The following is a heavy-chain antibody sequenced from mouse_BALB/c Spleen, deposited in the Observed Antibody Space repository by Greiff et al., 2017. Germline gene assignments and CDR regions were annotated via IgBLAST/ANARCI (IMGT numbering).Heavy chain of an antibody. CDR2: IRNKANGYTT. J-gene: IGHJ2*01. D-gene: IGHD2-1*01. V-gene: IGHV7-3*02. CDR3: ARAYGNLFDY. Sequence: EVHLVESGGGLVQPGGSLRLSCATSGFTFTDYYMSWVRQPPGKALEWLGFIRNKANGYTTEYSASVKGRFTISRDNSQSILYLQMNTLRAEDSATYYCARAYGNLFDYWGQGTTLTVSS. CDR1: GFTFTDYY.